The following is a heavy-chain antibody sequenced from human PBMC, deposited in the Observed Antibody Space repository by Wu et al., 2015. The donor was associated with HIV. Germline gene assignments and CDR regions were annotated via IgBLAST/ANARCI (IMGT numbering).Heavy chain of an antibody. J-gene: IGHJ4*02. CDR2: IIPIFGTA. CDR1: GGTFSSYA. D-gene: IGHD2-2*01. CDR3: ARDNSRYCSSTSCWGFDY. V-gene: IGHV1-69*18. Sequence: QVQLVQSGTEVKKPGASVKVSCKASGGTFSSYAISWVRQAPGQGLEWMGRIIPIFGTANYAQKFQGRVTITADESTSTAYMELSSLRSEDTAVYYCARDNSRYCSSTSCWGFDYWGQGTLVTVSS.